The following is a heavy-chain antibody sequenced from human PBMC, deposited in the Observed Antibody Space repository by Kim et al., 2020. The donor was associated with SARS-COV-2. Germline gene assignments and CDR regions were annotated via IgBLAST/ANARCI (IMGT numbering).Heavy chain of an antibody. D-gene: IGHD3-16*02. J-gene: IGHJ4*02. V-gene: IGHV3-23*01. CDR2: ISGSGGST. Sequence: GGSLRLSCVASGISFSNYGMSWVRQAPGKGLEWVSGISGSGGSTYYADSVKGRFTISRDNFRNTLYLQMKSLRAEDTAIYFCAKEGGVSSLDYWGQGTLVTVSS. CDR1: GISFSNYG. CDR3: AKEGGVSSLDY.